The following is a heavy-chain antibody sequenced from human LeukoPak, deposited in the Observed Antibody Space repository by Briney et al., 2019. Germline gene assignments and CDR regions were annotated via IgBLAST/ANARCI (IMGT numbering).Heavy chain of an antibody. CDR3: ARARGQYSYGFPFDY. D-gene: IGHD5-18*01. J-gene: IGHJ4*02. CDR2: VNPNSGGT. Sequence: ASVKVSCKASGYTFTGYYMHWVRQAPGQGLEWMGRVNPNSGGTNYAQKFQGRVTMTRDTSISTAYMELSRLRSDDTAVYYCARARGQYSYGFPFDYWGQGTLVTVSS. CDR1: GYTFTGYY. V-gene: IGHV1-2*06.